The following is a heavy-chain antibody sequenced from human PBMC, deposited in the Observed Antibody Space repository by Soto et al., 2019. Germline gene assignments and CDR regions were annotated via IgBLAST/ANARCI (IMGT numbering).Heavy chain of an antibody. V-gene: IGHV4-30-4*01. CDR1: GGSISSGDDY. D-gene: IGHD2-15*01. CDR2: TYYSGRT. Sequence: QVQLQESGPGLVKPSQTLSLTCTVSGGSISSGDDYRSWIRQPPGKGMEWIGYTYYSGRTYYTPSLKIRVTISVDTSTNQLYLKLISVTAAATAVYSCARCSGGSCFYFDYWGQGTLVTVSS. J-gene: IGHJ4*02. CDR3: ARCSGGSCFYFDY.